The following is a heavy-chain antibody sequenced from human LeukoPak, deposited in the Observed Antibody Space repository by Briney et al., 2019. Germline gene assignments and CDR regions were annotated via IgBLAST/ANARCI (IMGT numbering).Heavy chain of an antibody. CDR1: GGSISSYS. V-gene: IGHV4-59*01. CDR2: IYYSGST. CDR3: ARGGHYYYYMDV. J-gene: IGHJ6*03. Sequence: PSETLSLTCTVSGGSISSYSWSWIRQPPGKGLEWIGYIYYSGSTNYNPSLKSRVTISVDTSKNQFSLKLSSVTAADTAVYYCARGGHYYYYMDVWGKGTTVTVSS. D-gene: IGHD3-16*01.